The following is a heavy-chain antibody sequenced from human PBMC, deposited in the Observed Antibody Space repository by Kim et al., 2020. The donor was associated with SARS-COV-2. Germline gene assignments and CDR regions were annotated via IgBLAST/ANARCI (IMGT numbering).Heavy chain of an antibody. J-gene: IGHJ6*02. V-gene: IGHV4-31*03. Sequence: SETLSLTCTVSGGSISSGGYYWSWIRQHPGKGLEWIGYIYYSGSTYYNPSLKSRVTISVDTSKNQFSLKLSSVTAADTAVYYCARGPLKNPVPLGYYYYYVMDVWGQATTVTVSS. CDR3: ARGPLKNPVPLGYYYYYVMDV. CDR2: IYYSGST. CDR1: GGSISSGGYY.